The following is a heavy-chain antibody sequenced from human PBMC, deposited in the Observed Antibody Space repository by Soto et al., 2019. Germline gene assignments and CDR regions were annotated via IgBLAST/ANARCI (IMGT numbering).Heavy chain of an antibody. D-gene: IGHD6-13*01. Sequence: GGSLRLSCAASGFTFSSYSMSWFRHAPGKGLEWVSAISGSGGSTYYADSVKGRFTISRDNSKNTLYLQMNSLRAEDTAVYYCAKYIAASPCYYYMDVWGKGTTVTVSS. CDR1: GFTFSSYS. CDR2: ISGSGGST. V-gene: IGHV3-23*01. CDR3: AKYIAASPCYYYMDV. J-gene: IGHJ6*03.